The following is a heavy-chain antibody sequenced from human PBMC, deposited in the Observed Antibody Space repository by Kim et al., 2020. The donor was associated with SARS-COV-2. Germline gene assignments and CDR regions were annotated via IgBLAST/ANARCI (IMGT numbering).Heavy chain of an antibody. V-gene: IGHV4-39*01. CDR2: GST. CDR3: ASAGSYPLR. J-gene: IGHJ4*02. Sequence: GSTYYNPSLKSRVTISVDTSKNQFSLKLSSVTAADTAVYYGASAGSYPLRWGQGTLVTVSS. D-gene: IGHD1-26*01.